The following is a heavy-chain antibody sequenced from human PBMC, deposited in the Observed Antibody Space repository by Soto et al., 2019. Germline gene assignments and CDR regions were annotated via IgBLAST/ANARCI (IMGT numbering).Heavy chain of an antibody. CDR2: IWYDGSNK. CDR3: ARELYYYDSSGYRNWFDP. J-gene: IGHJ5*02. V-gene: IGHV3-33*01. Sequence: QVQLVESGGGVVQPGRSLRLSCAASGFTFSSYGMHWVRQAPGKGLEWVAVIWYDGSNKYYADSVKGRFTISRDNSKNTQSLQMNSPRAEDTAGYCCARELYYYDSSGYRNWFDPWGQGTLVTVSS. CDR1: GFTFSSYG. D-gene: IGHD3-22*01.